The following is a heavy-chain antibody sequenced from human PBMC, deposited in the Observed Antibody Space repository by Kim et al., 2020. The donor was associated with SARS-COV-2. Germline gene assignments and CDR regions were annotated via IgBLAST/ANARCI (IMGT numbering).Heavy chain of an antibody. D-gene: IGHD2-8*02. V-gene: IGHV3-33*06. CDR2: IWYDGSNK. CDR1: GFTFSSYG. J-gene: IGHJ4*02. CDR3: AKDSPLGYCTGGVCSLLDY. Sequence: GGSLRLSCAASGFTFSSYGMHWVRQAPGKGLEWVAVIWYDGSNKYYADSVKGRFTISRDNSKNTLYLQMNSLRAEDTAVYYCAKDSPLGYCTGGVCSLLDYWGQGTLVTVSS.